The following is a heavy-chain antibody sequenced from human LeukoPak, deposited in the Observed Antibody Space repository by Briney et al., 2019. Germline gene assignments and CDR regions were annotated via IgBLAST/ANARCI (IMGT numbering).Heavy chain of an antibody. CDR3: ARHDGNGDDYQSPYFFMHV. CDR2: IYPGDSET. CDR1: GYIFPSSW. J-gene: IGHJ6*03. Sequence: GESLKISCKGSGYIFPSSWIGWVRQMPGNGLEWMGIIYPGDSETRYSPSFQGQVTISADKSISTAYLQWSSLEASDTAMYFCARHDGNGDDYQSPYFFMHVWGNGTTVTVSS. V-gene: IGHV5-51*01. D-gene: IGHD5-12*01.